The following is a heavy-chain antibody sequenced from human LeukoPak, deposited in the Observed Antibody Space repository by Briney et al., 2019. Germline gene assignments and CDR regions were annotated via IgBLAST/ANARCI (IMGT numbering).Heavy chain of an antibody. Sequence: VGSLRLSCAASGFTFSSYSMNWVRQAPGKGLEWVSYISSSGTTIYYADSVKGRFTISRDNAKNSLYLQMNSLRAEDTAVYYCARRCGYMDVWGKGTTVTVSS. J-gene: IGHJ6*03. CDR3: ARRCGYMDV. CDR1: GFTFSSYS. D-gene: IGHD2-21*01. CDR2: ISSSGTTI. V-gene: IGHV3-48*04.